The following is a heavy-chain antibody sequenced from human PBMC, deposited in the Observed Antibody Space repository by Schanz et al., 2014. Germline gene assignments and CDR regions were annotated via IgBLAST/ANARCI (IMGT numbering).Heavy chain of an antibody. CDR2: INPNSGDT. CDR1: GFTSTDHY. Sequence: QVQLVQSGAEVKKPGASVKVSCKASGFTSTDHYVHWVRQAPGQGLEWMGRINPNSGDTKFAQKFQGRVTMTTDTSTSTVYMELRSLTSDDSAVYYCARDRDQWDGNYLDYWGQGTLVTVSS. CDR3: ARDRDQWDGNYLDY. J-gene: IGHJ4*02. V-gene: IGHV1-2*06. D-gene: IGHD1-26*01.